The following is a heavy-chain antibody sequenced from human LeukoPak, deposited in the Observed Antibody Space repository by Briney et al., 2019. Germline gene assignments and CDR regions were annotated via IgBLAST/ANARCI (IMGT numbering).Heavy chain of an antibody. J-gene: IGHJ6*03. CDR2: ISYSGTT. CDR3: TRDRNGGDHYYMDV. Sequence: PSETLSLTCTVSSGSIRSQHWSWLRQPPGKGLEWIGFISYSGTTYYNPSLESRVTISRDTSRNQFSLKLSSVTAADTAVYYCTRDRNGGDHYYMDVWGKGTTVTVSS. D-gene: IGHD3-16*01. CDR1: SGSIRSQH. V-gene: IGHV4-59*11.